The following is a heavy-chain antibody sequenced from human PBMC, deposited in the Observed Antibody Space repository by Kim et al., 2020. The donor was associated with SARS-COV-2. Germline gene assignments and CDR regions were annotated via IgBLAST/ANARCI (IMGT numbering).Heavy chain of an antibody. V-gene: IGHV4-59*02. J-gene: IGHJ4*02. D-gene: IGHD3-22*01. CDR2: IYYSGST. Sequence: SETLSLTCTVSGASVNSYYSSWIRQSPGKGLEWIGYIYYSGSTKYNPSLKSRVTISLDRSKNQFSLKLTSVTAADTAVYYCARDANYYDSSFDSVWGQGTPVTVSS. CDR3: ARDANYYDSSFDSV. CDR1: GASVNSYY.